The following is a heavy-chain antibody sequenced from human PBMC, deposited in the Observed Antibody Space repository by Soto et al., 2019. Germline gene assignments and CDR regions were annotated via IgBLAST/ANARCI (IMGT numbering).Heavy chain of an antibody. Sequence: QVRLVQSGAEVKKPGSSVKVSCKASGGTFSTYPISWLRQAPGQGPEWMGGIIPIFGAANYAQKFQGRVTITADETTSTAYMELSSRRSENTAVYYGARDRDSSGPNVLYWGQGTLVTVSS. D-gene: IGHD3-22*01. CDR3: ARDRDSSGPNVLY. J-gene: IGHJ4*02. V-gene: IGHV1-69*12. CDR2: IIPIFGAA. CDR1: GGTFSTYP.